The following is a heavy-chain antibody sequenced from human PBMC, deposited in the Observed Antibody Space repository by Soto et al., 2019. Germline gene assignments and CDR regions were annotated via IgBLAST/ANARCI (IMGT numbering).Heavy chain of an antibody. J-gene: IGHJ4*02. CDR2: ISGSGGST. D-gene: IGHD6-19*01. Sequence: QSGGSLRLSCAASGFTFSSYAMSWVRQAPGKGLEWVSAISGSGGSTYYADSVKGRFTISRDNSKNTLYLQMNSLRAEDTAVYYCAKRLSSGWYEFFDYWGQGTLVTVSS. CDR3: AKRLSSGWYEFFDY. CDR1: GFTFSSYA. V-gene: IGHV3-23*01.